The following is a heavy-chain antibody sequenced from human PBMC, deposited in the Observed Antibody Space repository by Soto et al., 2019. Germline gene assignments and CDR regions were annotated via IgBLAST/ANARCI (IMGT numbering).Heavy chain of an antibody. CDR1: GGTFSSYD. J-gene: IGHJ4*02. Sequence: QVQLVQSGAEVKKPGSSVKVSCKASGGTFSSYDISWVRQAPGQGLEGMGGIIPIFGTANYAQKFQGRVTITADESTCTAYMELSSLRSEDTAVYYCASPRGGRKARYYFDYWGQVTLLTVSS. CDR2: IIPIFGTA. D-gene: IGHD3-16*01. CDR3: ASPRGGRKARYYFDY. V-gene: IGHV1-69*01.